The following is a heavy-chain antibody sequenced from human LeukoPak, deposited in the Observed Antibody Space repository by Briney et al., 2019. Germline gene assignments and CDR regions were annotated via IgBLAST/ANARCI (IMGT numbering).Heavy chain of an antibody. D-gene: IGHD3-10*01. Sequence: PGGSLRLSCAASGFTVSSNYMSWVRQAPGKGLEWVSVIYSGGSTYYADSVKGRFTISRDNSKNTLYLQMNSLRAEDTAVYYCARDLGYYGSGSYYNPLWGQGTLVTVSS. CDR3: ARDLGYYGSGSYYNPL. J-gene: IGHJ4*02. CDR1: GFTVSSNY. CDR2: IYSGGST. V-gene: IGHV3-66*01.